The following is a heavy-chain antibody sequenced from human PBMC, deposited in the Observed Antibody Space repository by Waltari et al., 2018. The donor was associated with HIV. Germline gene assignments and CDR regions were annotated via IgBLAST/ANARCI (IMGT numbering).Heavy chain of an antibody. V-gene: IGHV1-69*01. D-gene: IGHD3-10*01. CDR3: ARRFTCNKSYYYYGLAV. J-gene: IGHJ6*02. CDR1: GGLFSSNG. Sequence: QVQLVQSGAALKKPGSSVKVSCRASGGLFSSNGITWVRQAPGQGLEWMGGFIPIFGTPNYAQKFQGRVTITADESTGTAYMELRSLISEDTAVYYCARRFTCNKSYYYYGLAVWGQGTTVTVSS. CDR2: FIPIFGTP.